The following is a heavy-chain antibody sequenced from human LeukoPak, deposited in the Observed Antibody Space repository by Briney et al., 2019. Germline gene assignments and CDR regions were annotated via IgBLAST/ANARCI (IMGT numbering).Heavy chain of an antibody. CDR3: ARLDYDYGDYARVGSENW. CDR1: GGSFSGYY. CDR2: INHSGST. V-gene: IGHV4-34*01. J-gene: IGHJ4*02. Sequence: KSSETLSLTCAVYGGSFSGYYWSWIRQPPGKGLEWIGEINHSGSTNYNPSLKSRVTISVDTSKNQFSLKLSSVTAADTAVYYCARLDYDYGDYARVGSENWWGQGTLVTVSS. D-gene: IGHD4-17*01.